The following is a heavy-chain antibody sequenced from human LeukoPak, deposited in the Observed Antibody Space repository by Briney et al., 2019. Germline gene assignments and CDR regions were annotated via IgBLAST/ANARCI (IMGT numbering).Heavy chain of an antibody. Sequence: PSETLSLTCAVSGGSISSSNWWSWVRQPPGKGLEWIGEIYHSGSTNYNPSLKSRVTISVDKSKNQFSLKLSSVTAADTAVYYCARLTMVRGVSYYYFDYWGQGTLVTVSS. J-gene: IGHJ4*02. D-gene: IGHD3-10*01. CDR3: ARLTMVRGVSYYYFDY. CDR2: IYHSGST. CDR1: GGSISSSNW. V-gene: IGHV4-4*02.